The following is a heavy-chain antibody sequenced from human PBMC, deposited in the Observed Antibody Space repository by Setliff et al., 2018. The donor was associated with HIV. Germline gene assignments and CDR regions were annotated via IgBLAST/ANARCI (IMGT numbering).Heavy chain of an antibody. Sequence: SVKVSCKASGGTFRKDTITWVRQAPGQGLEWMGGIVPVFGPGNSAQKFQGRVTITADESTSTVNMEVSSLKSEDTAVYYCARATPGEHLVLHYWGQGTLVTVSS. J-gene: IGHJ4*02. D-gene: IGHD6-13*01. CDR1: GGTFRKDT. CDR2: IVPVFGPG. V-gene: IGHV1-69*13. CDR3: ARATPGEHLVLHY.